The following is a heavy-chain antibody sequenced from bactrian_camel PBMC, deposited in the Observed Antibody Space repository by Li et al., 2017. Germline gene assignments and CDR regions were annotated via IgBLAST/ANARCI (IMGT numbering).Heavy chain of an antibody. V-gene: IGHV3S54*01. D-gene: IGHD6*01. Sequence: HVQLVESGGGSVQSGGSLRLSCVASGYTNSIYTMAWFRQAPGKEREGVAATRFGGANTYYGDSMRGRFTISKDNSKNLFVLQMNSLNTEDTAVYYCTTGWGWLPDWGQGTQVTVS. J-gene: IGHJ4*01. CDR1: GYTNSIYT. CDR2: TRFGGANT. CDR3: TTGWGWLPD.